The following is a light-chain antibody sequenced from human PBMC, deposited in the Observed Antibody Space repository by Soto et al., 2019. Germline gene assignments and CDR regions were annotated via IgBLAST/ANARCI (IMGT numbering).Light chain of an antibody. CDR3: MQGTHWPWT. V-gene: IGKV2-30*01. CDR1: QGLVYSDGVAY. J-gene: IGKJ1*01. Sequence: DVVLTQSPLSLPVTLGQSASISCKSVQGLVYSDGVAYLNWFHQRPGQSPRRLIYAVSNRDSGVPDRFSGSGSATDFTLRISRVEAEDVGVYYCMQGTHWPWTFGQGTKVEIK. CDR2: AVS.